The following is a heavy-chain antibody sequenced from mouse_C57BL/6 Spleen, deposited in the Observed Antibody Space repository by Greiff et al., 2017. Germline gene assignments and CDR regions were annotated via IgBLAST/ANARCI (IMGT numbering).Heavy chain of an antibody. D-gene: IGHD1-1*01. CDR1: GYTFTGYW. J-gene: IGHJ2*01. CDR3: ARHYGSRDYFDY. CDR2: ILPGSGRT. Sequence: VKLVESGAELMKPGASVKLSCKATGYTFTGYWIEWVKQRPGHGLEWIGEILPGSGRTNYNEKFKGKATFTADTSSNTAYMQLSSLTTEDSALYYCARHYGSRDYFDYWGQGTTLTVSS. V-gene: IGHV1-9*01.